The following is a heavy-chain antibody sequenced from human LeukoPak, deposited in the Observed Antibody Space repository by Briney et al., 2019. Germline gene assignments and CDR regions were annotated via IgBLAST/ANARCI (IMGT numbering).Heavy chain of an antibody. V-gene: IGHV4-59*01. CDR1: GGSISSYY. Sequence: PSETLSLTCTVSGGSISSYYWSWIRQPPGKGLEWIGYIYYSGSTNCNPSLKSRVTISVDTSKNQFSLLVSCVTAADTAVYYCTSLHGYGSGRPWGQGTLVTVSS. CDR2: IYYSGST. D-gene: IGHD3-10*01. J-gene: IGHJ5*02. CDR3: TSLHGYGSGRP.